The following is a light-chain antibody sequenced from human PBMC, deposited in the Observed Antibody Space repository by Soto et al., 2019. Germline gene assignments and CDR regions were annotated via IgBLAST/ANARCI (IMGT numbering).Light chain of an antibody. CDR2: DGS. Sequence: QSVLTQPASVSGSPGQSITISCTGTSSDVGNYNLVSWYQHHPGKAPKLLIYDGSQRPSGVSNRFSGSKSGDTASLTISGLQAEDEADYYCCSYGISNTYVFGTGTKVTVL. J-gene: IGLJ1*01. CDR3: CSYGISNTYV. CDR1: SSDVGNYNL. V-gene: IGLV2-23*01.